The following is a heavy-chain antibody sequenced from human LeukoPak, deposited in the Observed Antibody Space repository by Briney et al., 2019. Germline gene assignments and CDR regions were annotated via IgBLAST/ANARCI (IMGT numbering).Heavy chain of an antibody. J-gene: IGHJ4*02. V-gene: IGHV3-48*03. CDR3: ASDRDYFDY. Sequence: GGSLRLSCAASGFTFSSYEMNWVRQAPGKGLKWVSYISSSGSTIYYADSVKGRFTISRDNAKNSLYLQMNSLRAEDTAVYYCASDRDYFDYWGQGTLVTVSS. CDR2: ISSSGSTI. CDR1: GFTFSSYE.